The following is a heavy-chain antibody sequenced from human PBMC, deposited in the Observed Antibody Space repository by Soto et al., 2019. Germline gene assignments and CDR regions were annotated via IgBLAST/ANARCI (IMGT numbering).Heavy chain of an antibody. D-gene: IGHD2-2*01. J-gene: IGHJ4*02. CDR1: GGTFSRYA. CDR2: IIPIFGTA. CDR3: ARGSDIVVVTAAICRTYFDY. Sequence: ASVKVSCKAAGGTFSRYAIGRVRQAPGQGLEWMGGIIPIFGTANYAQKFQGRVTITADESTSTAYMELSSLRSEDTAVYYCARGSDIVVVTAAICRTYFDYWGQGTLVTVS. V-gene: IGHV1-69*13.